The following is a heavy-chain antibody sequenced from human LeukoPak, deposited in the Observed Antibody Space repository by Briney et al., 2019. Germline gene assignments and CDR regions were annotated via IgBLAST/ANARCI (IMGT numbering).Heavy chain of an antibody. CDR2: IYSSGST. V-gene: IGHV4-39*01. CDR1: GGSISSSSYY. Sequence: PSETLSLTCTVSGGSISSSSYYWGWIRQPPGKGLEWIGSIYSSGSTYYNPSLKSRVTISVDTSKNQFSLKLSSVTAADTAVYYCARHPMRVLSGRGYYYYYYMDVWGKGTTVTVSS. J-gene: IGHJ6*03. D-gene: IGHD4/OR15-4a*01. CDR3: ARHPMRVLSGRGYYYYYYMDV.